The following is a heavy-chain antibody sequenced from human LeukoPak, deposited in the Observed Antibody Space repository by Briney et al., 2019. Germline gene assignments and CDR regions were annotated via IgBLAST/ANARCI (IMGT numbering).Heavy chain of an antibody. Sequence: SETLSLTCTVSGGSISSGAYYWSWIRQHPGKGLELIGYFYYSGSTYYNPSLKSRVTISVDTSKNQFSLDLSSVTAADTAVYYCARDLGDGYLANDYWGQGTLVTVSS. CDR3: ARDLGDGYLANDY. D-gene: IGHD5-24*01. CDR2: FYYSGST. V-gene: IGHV4-31*03. CDR1: GGSISSGAYY. J-gene: IGHJ4*02.